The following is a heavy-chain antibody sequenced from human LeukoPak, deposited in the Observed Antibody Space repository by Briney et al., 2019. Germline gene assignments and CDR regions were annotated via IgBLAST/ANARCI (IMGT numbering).Heavy chain of an antibody. Sequence: PGGSLRLSCAASGFTFSSYWMSWVRQAPGKGLEWVANIKQDGSEKYYVDSVKGRFTISTDNAKNSLYLQMNSLIAEDTAVYYCGRDTVRITMIVVVEDAFDIWGQGTMVTVSS. D-gene: IGHD3-22*01. CDR1: GFTFSSYW. CDR2: IKQDGSEK. CDR3: GRDTVRITMIVVVEDAFDI. J-gene: IGHJ3*02. V-gene: IGHV3-7*01.